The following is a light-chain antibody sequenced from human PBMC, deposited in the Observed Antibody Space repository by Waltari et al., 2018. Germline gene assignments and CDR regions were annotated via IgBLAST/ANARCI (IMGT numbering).Light chain of an antibody. J-gene: IGLJ2*01. CDR2: EVT. CDR1: RENIGGYDP. Sequence: QSALTQPATLSGTPGQPNTIPCAGTRENIGGYDPVSWYQQYPGKAPRLILYEVTKRPSDVFYRFSGSKSGNMASLTISGLQADDEADYYCSSYTTSSRVFGGGTKVTVL. V-gene: IGLV2-14*01. CDR3: SSYTTSSRV.